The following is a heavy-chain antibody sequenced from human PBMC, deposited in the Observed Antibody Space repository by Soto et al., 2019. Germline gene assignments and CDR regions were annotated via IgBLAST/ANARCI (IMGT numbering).Heavy chain of an antibody. V-gene: IGHV1-2*02. CDR3: ARLSSYYYDSSGYYLSEPFDY. CDR1: GYTFTGYY. J-gene: IGHJ4*02. CDR2: INPNSGGT. D-gene: IGHD3-22*01. Sequence: ASVKVSCKASGYTFTGYYMHWGRQAPGQGLEWMGWINPNSGGTNYAQKFQGRVTMTRDTSISTAYMELSRLRSDDTAVYYCARLSSYYYDSSGYYLSEPFDYWGQRTLVTVSS.